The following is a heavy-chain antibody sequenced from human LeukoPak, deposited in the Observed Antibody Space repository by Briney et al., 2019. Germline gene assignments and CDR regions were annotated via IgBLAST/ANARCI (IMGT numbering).Heavy chain of an antibody. V-gene: IGHV3-49*04. J-gene: IGHJ6*02. Sequence: GRSLRLSCTASGFILADHAMAWVRQAPGKGLECVGFVRSKAYGGTTEYATSVKGRFTISRDDSESIVYLQMNSLKTEDTAVYYCTRGLILLWLHNGIDVWGQGTTVIVSS. CDR2: VRSKAYGGTT. CDR3: TRGLILLWLHNGIDV. D-gene: IGHD5-18*01. CDR1: GFILADHA.